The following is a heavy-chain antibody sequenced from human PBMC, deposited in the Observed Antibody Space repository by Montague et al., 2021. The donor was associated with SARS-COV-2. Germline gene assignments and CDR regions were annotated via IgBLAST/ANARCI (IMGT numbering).Heavy chain of an antibody. CDR3: ARGRPVQGSFRHFDSISSGALDI. D-gene: IGHD3-9*01. CDR1: RGSFSNYY. Sequence: SETVSLTCAVARGSFSNYYWAWIRQSPGKGLEWIGEINQGGAPNXTPSRKGLVTISLDTSKKQISLKLNSVTVADTAVFFCARGRPVQGSFRHFDSISSGALDIWAQGSLVIVSS. V-gene: IGHV4-34*01. CDR2: INQGGAP. J-gene: IGHJ3*02.